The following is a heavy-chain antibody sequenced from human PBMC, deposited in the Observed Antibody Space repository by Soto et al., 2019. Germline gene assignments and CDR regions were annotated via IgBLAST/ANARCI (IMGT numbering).Heavy chain of an antibody. CDR3: ARAGDDCSAANCYVIDY. D-gene: IGHD2-2*01. CDR2: INTGKGNT. Sequence: ASVKVSGKASGYTFTNYAMHWVRQAPGQRLEWMGWINTGKGNTKYSQKFQGRVTITRDTSASTAYMELSSLRSEDTAMYYCARAGDDCSAANCYVIDYWGQGTLVTVSS. CDR1: GYTFTNYA. J-gene: IGHJ4*02. V-gene: IGHV1-3*04.